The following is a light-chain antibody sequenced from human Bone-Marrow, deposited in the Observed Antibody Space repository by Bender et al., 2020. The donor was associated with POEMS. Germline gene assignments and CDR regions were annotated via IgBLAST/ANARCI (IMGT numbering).Light chain of an antibody. J-gene: IGLJ1*01. Sequence: QSVLTQPPSVSGAPGQRVTISCSGSSSNIGAGYDLHWYQQLPGTAPKLLISGDNNRPSGVPDRVSVSKSGTSASLAITGLQAEDEADYYCQSYDSSLSGYVFGPGTKVAVL. CDR2: GDN. V-gene: IGLV1-40*01. CDR3: QSYDSSLSGYV. CDR1: SSNIGAGYD.